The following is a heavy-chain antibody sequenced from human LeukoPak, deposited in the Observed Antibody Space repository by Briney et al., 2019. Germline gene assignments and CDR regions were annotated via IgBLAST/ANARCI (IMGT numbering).Heavy chain of an antibody. V-gene: IGHV1-8*01. CDR2: VNPNSGNT. J-gene: IGHJ6*03. CDR1: GYTFTSYD. D-gene: IGHD3-10*01. Sequence: ASVKVSCKASGYTFTSYDINWVRQATGQGLEWMGWVNPNSGNTGYAQKFQGRVTMTRNTSISTAYMELSSLRSEHTAVYYCARGVRGFRSEAFYYYMDVWGKGTTVTVSS. CDR3: ARGVRGFRSEAFYYYMDV.